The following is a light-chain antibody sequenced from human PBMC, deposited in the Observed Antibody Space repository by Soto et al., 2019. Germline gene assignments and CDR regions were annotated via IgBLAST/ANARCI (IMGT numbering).Light chain of an antibody. Sequence: EIVLTQSPATLSLSPGERATLYCRASQSVSSYLAGYQQKHGQAPRLLIYDASNRATGIPARFSGSGSGTDFTLTISGLEPEDFAVDYGQQRSNWPLTFGGGTKVEIK. CDR3: QQRSNWPLT. CDR1: QSVSSY. V-gene: IGKV3-11*01. CDR2: DAS. J-gene: IGKJ4*01.